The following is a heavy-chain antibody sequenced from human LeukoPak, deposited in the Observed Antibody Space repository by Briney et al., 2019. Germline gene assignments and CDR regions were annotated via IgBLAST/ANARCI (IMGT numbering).Heavy chain of an antibody. CDR3: TVGLWTGSQRLFDA. D-gene: IGHD3-10*02. Sequence: TRGSLRLSSADPLFTFISSAMGRGRQALGKGPEWLSAISGNGDSTYYAPSVKGRFTISRDNSKDIVYVQMNSLGAEDTAVYYCTVGLWTGSQRLFDAWGQGALVTVSS. CDR1: LFTFISSA. CDR2: ISGNGDST. J-gene: IGHJ4*02. V-gene: IGHV3-23*01.